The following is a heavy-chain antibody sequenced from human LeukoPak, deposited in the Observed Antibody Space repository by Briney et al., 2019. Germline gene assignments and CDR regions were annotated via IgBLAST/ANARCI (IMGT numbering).Heavy chain of an antibody. CDR3: ARNSDSTGYHNMPLEY. Sequence: PSETLSLTCAVSGYSISSGYYWVWVRQPPGKGLDWIGSVNHNGVTYYNPSLKSRVTISVDTPKNHFSLKLSPVTAADTAVYYCARNSDSTGYHNMPLEYWGQGTLVTVSS. J-gene: IGHJ4*02. CDR2: VNHNGVT. V-gene: IGHV4-38-2*01. CDR1: GYSISSGYY. D-gene: IGHD3-22*01.